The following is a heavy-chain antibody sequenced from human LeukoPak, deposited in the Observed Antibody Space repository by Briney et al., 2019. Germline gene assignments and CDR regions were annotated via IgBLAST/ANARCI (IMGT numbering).Heavy chain of an antibody. CDR3: AGGNYYFDY. CDR1: GFTFSDYA. J-gene: IGHJ4*02. V-gene: IGHV3-23*01. CDR2: ISGSGDTT. Sequence: GGSLRLSCAASGFTFSDYAMTWVRQAPGKGLEWVVAISGSGDTTYYAESAKGRFTISRDNSKNTLYVQMNSLRAEDTAVYYCAGGNYYFDYWGRGTLVTVSS. D-gene: IGHD1-26*01.